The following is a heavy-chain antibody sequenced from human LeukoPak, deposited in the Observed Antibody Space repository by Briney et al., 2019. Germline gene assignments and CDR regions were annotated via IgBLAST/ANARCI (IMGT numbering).Heavy chain of an antibody. CDR3: VKGREGYFGDY. J-gene: IGHJ4*02. CDR1: GFTFSHYA. D-gene: IGHD2/OR15-2a*01. V-gene: IGHV3-64D*08. Sequence: GGSLRLSCSASGFTFSHYAMYWVRQAPGKGLEYVSAISTDGGSTYYADSVKGRFTISRDNSKNTLYLQMSSLRADDTAVYYCVKGREGYFGDYWGQGTLVTVSS. CDR2: ISTDGGST.